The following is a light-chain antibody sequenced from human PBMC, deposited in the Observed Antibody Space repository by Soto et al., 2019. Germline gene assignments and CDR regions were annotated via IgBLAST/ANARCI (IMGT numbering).Light chain of an antibody. J-gene: IGKJ1*01. CDR2: AAS. Sequence: EIVLTQSPGTLSLSPGERATLSCRASQSVSSSYLAWYQQKPGQAPRLLIYAASSRATGIPDRFSGSGSGTDFTLTISRLEPEDFGVYLCQQYGSSPPWTFGQGTKVEIK. CDR3: QQYGSSPPWT. CDR1: QSVSSSY. V-gene: IGKV3-20*01.